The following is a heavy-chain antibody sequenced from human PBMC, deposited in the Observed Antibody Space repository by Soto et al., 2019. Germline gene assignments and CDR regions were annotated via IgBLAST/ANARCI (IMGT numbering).Heavy chain of an antibody. CDR3: ASGDALDV. Sequence: QGQLQQSGPGLVKPSQTLSLTCAISGDSVSSVITSWNWIRQSPSRGLEWLGRTYYRSKWFHDYAASVKSRITINPDTSKHQFSPELNSMTPEDSAVYYLASGDALDVWGQGTVVTVSS. CDR2: TYYRSKWFH. CDR1: GDSVSSVITS. J-gene: IGHJ3*01. V-gene: IGHV6-1*01.